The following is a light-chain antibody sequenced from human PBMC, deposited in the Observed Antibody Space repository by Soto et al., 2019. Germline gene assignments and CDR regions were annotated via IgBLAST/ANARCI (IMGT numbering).Light chain of an antibody. Sequence: DIQVTQSPSSLSASVGDRVTITCRASQSIGNFLNWYQHRLGKAPKLLIYDASNFQSGVPSRFSGSGSGTDFALTISSLQPEDFATYYCQQSYITPRTFGQGTKVDI. CDR2: DAS. CDR3: QQSYITPRT. CDR1: QSIGNF. J-gene: IGKJ1*01. V-gene: IGKV1-39*01.